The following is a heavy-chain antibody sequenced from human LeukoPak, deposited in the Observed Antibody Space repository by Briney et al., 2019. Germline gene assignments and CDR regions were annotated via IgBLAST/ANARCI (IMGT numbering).Heavy chain of an antibody. V-gene: IGHV1-18*01. CDR1: GYSFSNYG. D-gene: IGHD7-27*01. CDR3: ARDFAWGSGGAPIDDNWLDP. CDR2: ISGHNGNT. Sequence: GASVKVSCKASGYSFSNYGISWVRQAPGHGLEWLGWISGHNGNTNYAQKLQDRGTMTTDTSTSTAYMELRSLRFDDTAVYYCARDFAWGSGGAPIDDNWLDPWGQGTLVTVSP. J-gene: IGHJ5*02.